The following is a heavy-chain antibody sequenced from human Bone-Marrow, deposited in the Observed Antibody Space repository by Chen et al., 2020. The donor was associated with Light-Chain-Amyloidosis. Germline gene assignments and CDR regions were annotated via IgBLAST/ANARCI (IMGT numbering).Heavy chain of an antibody. CDR1: GGTFSSYA. CDR2: IIPMFGIG. D-gene: IGHD2-2*01. Sequence: VQLVQSGAEVKKPGSSVKVSCKASGGTFSSYAISWLRQAPGQGPEWLGGIIPMFGIGPYPQKFQGRIPLCADDATAYMELSSLKSGGSAVYYRAREPGARSSSLSTFDNWGQGTLVTVSS. CDR3: AREPGARSSSLSTFDN. V-gene: IGHV1-69*01. J-gene: IGHJ4*02.